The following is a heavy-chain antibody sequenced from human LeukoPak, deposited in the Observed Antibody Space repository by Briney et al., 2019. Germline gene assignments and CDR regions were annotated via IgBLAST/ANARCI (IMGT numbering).Heavy chain of an antibody. Sequence: SVKVSCKASGGTFSSYAISWVRQAPGQGLEWMGGIIPIFGTANYAQKFQGRVTITADESTSTAYMELSSLRSEDTAVYYCAREAIGYSYGYGYWGQGTLVTVSS. CDR2: IIPIFGTA. CDR1: GGTFSSYA. D-gene: IGHD5-18*01. J-gene: IGHJ4*02. CDR3: AREAIGYSYGYGY. V-gene: IGHV1-69*13.